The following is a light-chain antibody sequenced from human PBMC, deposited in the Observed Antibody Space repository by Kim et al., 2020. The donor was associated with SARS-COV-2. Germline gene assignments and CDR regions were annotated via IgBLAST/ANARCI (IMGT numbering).Light chain of an antibody. V-gene: IGKV3-15*01. CDR3: QQYNNWPHT. Sequence: EIVMTQSPATLSVSPGERATLSCRASQSVSSNLAWYQQKPGQAPRLLIRGASTRATGIPARISGSGSGTEFTLTITSLQSEDFALYYCQQYNNWPHTFGQGTKVDIK. CDR2: GAS. CDR1: QSVSSN. J-gene: IGKJ1*01.